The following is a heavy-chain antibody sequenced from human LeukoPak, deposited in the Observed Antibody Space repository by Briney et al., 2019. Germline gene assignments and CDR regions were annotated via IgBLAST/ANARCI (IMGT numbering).Heavy chain of an antibody. V-gene: IGHV3-33*01. CDR2: IWYDGGDGSKT. CDR3: ARDSIVVVVAARSYWFDP. D-gene: IGHD2-15*01. J-gene: IGHJ5*02. CDR1: GFTFSTYV. Sequence: GGSLRLSCAASGFTFSTYVMHWVRQAPGKGLEWVAVIWYDGGDGSKTYYADSVKGRFTISRDNAKNSLYLQMNSLRAEDTAVYYCARDSIVVVVAARSYWFDPWGQGTLVTVSS.